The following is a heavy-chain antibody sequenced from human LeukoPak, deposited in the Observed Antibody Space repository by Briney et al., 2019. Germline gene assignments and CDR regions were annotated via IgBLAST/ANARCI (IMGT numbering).Heavy chain of an antibody. CDR1: GFTFSSYS. J-gene: IGHJ3*02. CDR2: ITSSSSYI. Sequence: GGSLRLSCAASGFTFSSYSMNWVRQAPGKGLEWVSSITSSSSYIYYADSLKGRFTISRDNAKNSLYLQMNSLRAEDTAVYYCAREGNAFDIWGQGTMVTVSS. CDR3: AREGNAFDI. V-gene: IGHV3-21*01.